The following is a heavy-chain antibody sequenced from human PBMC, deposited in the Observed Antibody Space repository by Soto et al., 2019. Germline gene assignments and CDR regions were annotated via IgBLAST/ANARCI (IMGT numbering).Heavy chain of an antibody. V-gene: IGHV3-30*18. CDR3: AKAIENYSTGYYKPFYYFGVDV. D-gene: IGHD3-22*01. J-gene: IGHJ6*02. CDR2: ISYDGSKK. Sequence: VAGISYDGSKKNYGESVKGRFTISSDNSKNTLYLQMNSLRVEDTAVYYCAKAIENYSTGYYKPFYYFGVDVWGQGTTVTVSS.